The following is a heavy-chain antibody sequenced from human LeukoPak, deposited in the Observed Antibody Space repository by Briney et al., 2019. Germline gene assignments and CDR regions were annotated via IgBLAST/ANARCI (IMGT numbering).Heavy chain of an antibody. CDR1: GFTFSSYA. V-gene: IGHV3-30-3*01. D-gene: IGHD6-19*01. Sequence: PGRSLRLSCAASGFTFSSYAMHWVRQAPGKGLEWVAVISYDGSNKYYADSVKGRFTISRDNSKNTLYLQMNSLRAEDTAVYYCARAASIAVADFDYWGQGTLVTVSS. CDR2: ISYDGSNK. CDR3: ARAASIAVADFDY. J-gene: IGHJ4*02.